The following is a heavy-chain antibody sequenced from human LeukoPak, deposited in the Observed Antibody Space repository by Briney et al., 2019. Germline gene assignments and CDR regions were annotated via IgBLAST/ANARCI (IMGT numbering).Heavy chain of an antibody. CDR3: ARYSGSYYLDY. D-gene: IGHD1-26*01. V-gene: IGHV4-61*02. J-gene: IGHJ4*02. Sequence: SQTLSLTCTVSGGSISSGSYYWSWIRQPAGKGLEWIGRIYTSGSTYYNPSLKSRVTISVDTSKNQFSLKLSSVTAADTAVYYCARYSGSYYLDYWGQGTLVTVSS. CDR1: GGSISSGSYY. CDR2: IYTSGST.